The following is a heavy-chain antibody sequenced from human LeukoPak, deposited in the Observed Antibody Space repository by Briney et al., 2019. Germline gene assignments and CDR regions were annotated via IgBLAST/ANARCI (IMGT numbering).Heavy chain of an antibody. Sequence: GGSLRLSCAASGFTFSDYYMNWICQAPGKGLEWVAFIRYDGSNKYYADSVKGRFTISRDNSKNTLYLQMNSLRAEDTAVYYCARATGHDYWGQGTLVTVSS. CDR3: ARATGHDY. CDR1: GFTFSDYY. D-gene: IGHD1-1*01. V-gene: IGHV3-30*02. J-gene: IGHJ4*02. CDR2: IRYDGSNK.